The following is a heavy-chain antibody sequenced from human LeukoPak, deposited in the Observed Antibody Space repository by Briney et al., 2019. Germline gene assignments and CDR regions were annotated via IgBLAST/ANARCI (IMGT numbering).Heavy chain of an antibody. D-gene: IGHD6-19*01. J-gene: IGHJ4*02. Sequence: PSETLSLTCTVSGGSISSTSYYWGWIRQPPGKGLEWIGSIYYSGRTYYNPSLKSRVTISVDTSKNQFSLKLSSVTAADTAIYYCARVNVPYSSGSLFDYWGQGTLVTVSS. CDR2: IYYSGRT. CDR3: ARVNVPYSSGSLFDY. CDR1: GGSISSTSYY. V-gene: IGHV4-39*07.